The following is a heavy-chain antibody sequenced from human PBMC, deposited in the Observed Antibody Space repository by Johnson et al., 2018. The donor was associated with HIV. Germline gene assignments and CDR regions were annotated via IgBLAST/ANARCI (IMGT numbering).Heavy chain of an antibody. CDR2: IYSGGST. V-gene: IGHV3-66*01. Sequence: VQLVESGGGVVRPGGSLRLSCAASGLTFSNYAMSWVRQGPGKGLEWVSVIYSGGSTYYADSVKGRFTISRDNAKNSLYLQLNSLRAEDTAVYYCARDASYGDYAFDIWGQGTMVTVSS. D-gene: IGHD4-17*01. J-gene: IGHJ3*02. CDR3: ARDASYGDYAFDI. CDR1: GLTFSNYA.